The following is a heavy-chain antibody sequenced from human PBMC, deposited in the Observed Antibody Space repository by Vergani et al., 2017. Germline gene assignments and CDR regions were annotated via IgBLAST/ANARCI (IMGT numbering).Heavy chain of an antibody. CDR1: EYSFGNYW. J-gene: IGHJ4*02. D-gene: IGHD1-1*01. CDR3: ARHTTYTDS. Sequence: EVELVQSGPEMRKPGESLKISCKGSEYSFGNYWIGWVRQMPGKVLEWMGIIYPADSDTRYSPSFQGQVTISADKSISTAFLQWDSLKASATALYYCARHTTYTDSWGQGTLVTVSS. CDR2: IYPADSDT. V-gene: IGHV5-51*01.